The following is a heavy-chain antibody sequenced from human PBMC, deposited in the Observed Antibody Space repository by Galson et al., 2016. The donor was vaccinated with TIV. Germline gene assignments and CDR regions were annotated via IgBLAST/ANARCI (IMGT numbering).Heavy chain of an antibody. CDR3: AREWGPGYCDDSRCYGYCCMDV. V-gene: IGHV1-2*05. CDR2: INPKNGAT. J-gene: IGHJ6*02. D-gene: IGHD2-2*03. Sequence: SCKASGYTFSHYYLHWVRQAPGQGLEWMGRINPKNGATDYALQFQGRVTMTRDTSISIAYMELSSLTSDDTVVYYCAREWGPGYCDDSRCYGYCCMDVWGQGTTVTVSS. CDR1: GYTFSHYY.